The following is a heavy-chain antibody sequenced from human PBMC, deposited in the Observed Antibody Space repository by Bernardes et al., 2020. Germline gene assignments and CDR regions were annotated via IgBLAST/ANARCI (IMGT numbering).Heavy chain of an antibody. J-gene: IGHJ4*02. D-gene: IGHD2-15*01. CDR3: ARCSGGSCYQPFDY. Sequence: GGSLRLSCAASGFTFSNYCMSWVRQAPGKGLEWVANIQQDGSEKNYVDSVKGRFTISRDNAKNSLYLQMNSLRTEDTAVYYCARCSGGSCYQPFDYWGQGTLVTVSS. V-gene: IGHV3-7*03. CDR2: IQQDGSEK. CDR1: GFTFSNYC.